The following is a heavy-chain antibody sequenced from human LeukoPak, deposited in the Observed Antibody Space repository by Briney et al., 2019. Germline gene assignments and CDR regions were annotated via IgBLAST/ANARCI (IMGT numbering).Heavy chain of an antibody. V-gene: IGHV4-61*01. J-gene: IGHJ4*02. CDR3: AGGNGGYDSDY. CDR1: GGSVSSGSYY. Sequence: SETLSLTCTVSGGSVSSGSYYWSWIRQPPGKGLEWIGYIYYSGSTNYNPSLKSRVTISVDTSKNQFSLKLSSVTAAATAVYYCAGGNGGYDSDYWGQGTLVTVSS. D-gene: IGHD5-12*01. CDR2: IYYSGST.